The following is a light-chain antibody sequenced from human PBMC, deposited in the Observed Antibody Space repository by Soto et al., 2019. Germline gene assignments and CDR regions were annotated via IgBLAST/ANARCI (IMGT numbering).Light chain of an antibody. CDR2: SAS. Sequence: DIHMTQAPSSLSASVGDSVTITCRASQTINTNLNWYHQKPGQAPNLLIYSASDFQSGVPSRFSGSGSGTEFTLTISGLQPEDFATYYCQQSFSTPYTFGPGT. V-gene: IGKV1-39*01. CDR3: QQSFSTPYT. J-gene: IGKJ2*01. CDR1: QTINTN.